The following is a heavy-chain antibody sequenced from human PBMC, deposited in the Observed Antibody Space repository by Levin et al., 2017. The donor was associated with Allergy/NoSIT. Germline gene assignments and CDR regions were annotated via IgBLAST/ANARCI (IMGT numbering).Heavy chain of an antibody. V-gene: IGHV3-53*01. CDR1: GFTVSSNY. Sequence: LSLTCAASGFTVSSNYMSWVRQAPGKGLEWVSVIYSGGSTYYADSVKGRFTISRDNSKNTLYLQMNSLRAEDTAVYYCVQDRYYYYGMDVWGQGTTVTVSS. CDR2: IYSGGST. CDR3: VQDRYYYYGMDV. J-gene: IGHJ6*02.